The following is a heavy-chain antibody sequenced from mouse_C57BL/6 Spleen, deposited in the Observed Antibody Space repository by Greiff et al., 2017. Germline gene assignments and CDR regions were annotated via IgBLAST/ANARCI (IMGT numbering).Heavy chain of an antibody. CDR2: IDPSDSYT. Sequence: QVQLQQPGAELVMPGASVKLSCKASGYTFTSYWMHWVKQRPGQGLEWIGEIDPSDSYTNYNQKFKGKSTLTVDKSSSTASMQLSSLTSEDSAVYYCARITTVEGYWGQGTTLTVSS. CDR3: ARITTVEGY. V-gene: IGHV1-69*01. J-gene: IGHJ2*01. CDR1: GYTFTSYW. D-gene: IGHD1-1*01.